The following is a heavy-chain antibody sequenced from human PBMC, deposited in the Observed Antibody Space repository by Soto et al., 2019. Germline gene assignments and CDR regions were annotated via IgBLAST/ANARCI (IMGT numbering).Heavy chain of an antibody. V-gene: IGHV3-23*01. J-gene: IGHJ4*02. Sequence: VQLLESGGGLVQPGGSLRLSCAASGFTFSSYAMNWVRQAPGKGLEWVSTITGSGGSTYYADSVKGRFTISRDNSKNTLYLQMNSLRAEDTAVYYCANDVTATADYWGQGTLVTVSS. D-gene: IGHD2-21*02. CDR1: GFTFSSYA. CDR3: ANDVTATADY. CDR2: ITGSGGST.